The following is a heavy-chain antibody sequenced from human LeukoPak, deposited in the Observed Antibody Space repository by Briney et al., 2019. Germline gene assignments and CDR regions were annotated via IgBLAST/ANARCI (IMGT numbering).Heavy chain of an antibody. CDR2: IYYSGST. J-gene: IGHJ5*02. CDR1: GGSISSYY. Sequence: PSKTLSLTCTVSGGSISSYYWSWIRQPPGKGLEWIGYIYYSGSTNYNPSLKSRVTISVDTSKNQFSLKLSSVTAADTAVYYCARGVSSGLNWFDPWGQGTLVTVSS. D-gene: IGHD3-22*01. CDR3: ARGVSSGLNWFDP. V-gene: IGHV4-59*01.